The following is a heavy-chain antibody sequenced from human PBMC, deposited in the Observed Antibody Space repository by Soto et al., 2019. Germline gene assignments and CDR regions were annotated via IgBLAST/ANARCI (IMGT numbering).Heavy chain of an antibody. D-gene: IGHD2-15*01. CDR3: SRAECDGGSCYTLVGLRYGMDV. V-gene: IGHV3-30-3*01. CDR2: ISYGGNNK. CDR1: GFTFSSYA. Sequence: QVQLVESGGGVVQPGRSLRLSCAASGFTFSSYAMYWVRQAPGKGLEWVAVISYGGNNKYYADSVKGRFTTSRDNSKNTLYLQMNSLRAEDTAVYYCSRAECDGGSCYTLVGLRYGMDVWGQGTTVTVSS. J-gene: IGHJ6*02.